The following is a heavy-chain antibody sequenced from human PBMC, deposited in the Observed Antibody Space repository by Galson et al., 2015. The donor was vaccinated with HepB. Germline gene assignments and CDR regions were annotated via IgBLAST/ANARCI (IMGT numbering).Heavy chain of an antibody. Sequence: TLSLTCTVSGGSISSGGYYWSWIRQHPGKGLEWIGYIYYSGSTYYNPSLKSRVTISVDTSKNQFSLKLSSVTAADTAVYYCAREGDCSGGSCYGVGWFDPWGQGTLVAVSS. CDR1: GGSISSGGYY. CDR2: IYYSGST. J-gene: IGHJ5*02. D-gene: IGHD2-15*01. V-gene: IGHV4-31*03. CDR3: AREGDCSGGSCYGVGWFDP.